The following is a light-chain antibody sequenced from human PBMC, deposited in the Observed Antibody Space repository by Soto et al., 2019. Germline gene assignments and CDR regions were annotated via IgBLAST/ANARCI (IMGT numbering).Light chain of an antibody. Sequence: DIVMTQSPDSLAVSLGERATINCKSSQIILYSSNNKNCLGWYQQKPGQPPKLLLYWASIRESGVPDRFSGSGSGTDFTLTISSLQAGDVAVYYCQQYCSTPWTFGQGTKVEVK. CDR3: QQYCSTPWT. J-gene: IGKJ1*01. V-gene: IGKV4-1*01. CDR2: WAS. CDR1: QIILYSSNNKNC.